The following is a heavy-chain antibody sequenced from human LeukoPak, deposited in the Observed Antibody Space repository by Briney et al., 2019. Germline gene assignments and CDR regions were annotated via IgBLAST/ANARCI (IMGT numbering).Heavy chain of an antibody. J-gene: IGHJ4*02. D-gene: IGHD5-12*01. Sequence: GGSLRLSCAASGFTVSSNYMSWVRQAPGKGLEWVSVIYSGGSTYYADSVKGRFTISRDNSKDTLYLQMNSLRAEDTAVYYCASIQSLGYVDYYFDYWGQGTLVTVSS. CDR3: ASIQSLGYVDYYFDY. CDR2: IYSGGST. CDR1: GFTVSSNY. V-gene: IGHV3-66*01.